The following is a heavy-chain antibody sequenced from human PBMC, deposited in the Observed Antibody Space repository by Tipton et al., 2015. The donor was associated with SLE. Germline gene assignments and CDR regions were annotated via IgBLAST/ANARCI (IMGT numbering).Heavy chain of an antibody. CDR3: AKDRITIFGVVIGPDY. CDR2: IWYDGSNK. V-gene: IGHV3-33*06. J-gene: IGHJ4*02. D-gene: IGHD3-3*01. Sequence: SLRLSCAASGFTFSSYGMHWVRQAPGKGLEWVAVIWYDGSNKYYADSVKGRFTISRDNSKNTLYLQMNSLRAEDTAVYYCAKDRITIFGVVIGPDYWGQGTLVTVSP. CDR1: GFTFSSYG.